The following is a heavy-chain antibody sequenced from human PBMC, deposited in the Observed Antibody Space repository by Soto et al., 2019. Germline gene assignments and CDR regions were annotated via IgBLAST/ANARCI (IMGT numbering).Heavy chain of an antibody. CDR1: GYTFTGYY. D-gene: IGHD1-26*01. CDR2: INPNSGGT. V-gene: IGHV1-2*04. CDR3: ARRSWVAGREGAFDL. Sequence: QVQLVQSGAEVKKPGASVKVSCKASGYTFTGYYMHWVRQAPGQGLEWMGWINPNSGGTNYAQKFQGWVTMTRDTSTSPAYMELSRLRSDDTAVYYCARRSWVAGREGAFDLWGQGTMVTVSS. J-gene: IGHJ3*01.